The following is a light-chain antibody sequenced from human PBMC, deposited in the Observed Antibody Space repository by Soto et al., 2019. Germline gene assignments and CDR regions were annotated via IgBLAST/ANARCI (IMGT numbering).Light chain of an antibody. J-gene: IGKJ1*01. CDR2: GAS. Sequence: EIVMTQSPVTLSVSPGERASLSCRASQTVRSSYLAWYQQKPGQAPRLLIYGASIRATGIPDRFSGSGSGTDFTLTISRLEPEDFAAYYCQQYGSSPWTFGQGTKVDIK. CDR1: QTVRSSY. V-gene: IGKV3-20*01. CDR3: QQYGSSPWT.